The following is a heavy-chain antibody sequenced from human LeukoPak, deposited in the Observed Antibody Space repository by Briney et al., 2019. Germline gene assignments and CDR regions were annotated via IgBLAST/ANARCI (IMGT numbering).Heavy chain of an antibody. Sequence: SETLSLTCTVSGGSISSYYWSWIRQPPGKGLEWIGYIYYSGSANYNPSLKSRVTISVDTSKNQFSLKLSSVTAADTAVYYCARGEESYFDYWGQGTLVTVSS. CDR3: ARGEESYFDY. CDR1: GGSISSYY. J-gene: IGHJ4*02. V-gene: IGHV4-59*08. D-gene: IGHD3-10*01. CDR2: IYYSGSA.